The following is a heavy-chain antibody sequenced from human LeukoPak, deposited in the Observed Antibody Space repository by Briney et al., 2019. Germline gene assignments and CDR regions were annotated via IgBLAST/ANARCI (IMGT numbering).Heavy chain of an antibody. Sequence: SETLSLTCSVSDGSIRTYYWSWIRQSPGQGLERIGNIYYRGDINYNPSLKSRVIISIDTSKNQFSLKVTSLTAADTAVYYCATNKDWAEADWGQGTLVIVSS. CDR2: IYYRGDI. CDR1: DGSIRTYY. D-gene: IGHD3/OR15-3a*01. CDR3: ATNKDWAEAD. V-gene: IGHV4-59*03. J-gene: IGHJ4*02.